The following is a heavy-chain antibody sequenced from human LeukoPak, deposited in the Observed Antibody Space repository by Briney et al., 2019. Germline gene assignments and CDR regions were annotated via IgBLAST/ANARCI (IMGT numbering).Heavy chain of an antibody. CDR1: GDSISSNY. D-gene: IGHD3-3*01. V-gene: IGHV4-59*01. CDR3: ARGFPGGVYYFDY. J-gene: IGHJ4*02. Sequence: SETLSLSCTASGDSISSNYCSWIRQPPGKRLEWIGYIYYSGSTNYNPSLKSRVTISVDTSKNQFSLKLSSVTAADTGVYYCARGFPGGVYYFDYWGQGTLVTVS. CDR2: IYYSGST.